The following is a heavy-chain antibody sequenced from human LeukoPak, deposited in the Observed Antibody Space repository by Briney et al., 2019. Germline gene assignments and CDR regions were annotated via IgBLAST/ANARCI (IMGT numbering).Heavy chain of an antibody. CDR1: GGSISSSNYY. CDR3: ARVIAAAELNYYYYYYMDV. Sequence: PSETLSLTCTASGGSISSSNYYWGWIRQPPGKGLEWIGSIYYSGSTYYNPSLKSRVTMSVDTSKNQFSLKLSSVTAADTAVYYCARVIAAAELNYYYYYYMDVWGKGTTVTISS. V-gene: IGHV4-39*07. D-gene: IGHD6-13*01. J-gene: IGHJ6*03. CDR2: IYYSGST.